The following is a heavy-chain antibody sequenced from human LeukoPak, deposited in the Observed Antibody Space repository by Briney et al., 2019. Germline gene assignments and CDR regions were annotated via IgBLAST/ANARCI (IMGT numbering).Heavy chain of an antibody. Sequence: ASVKVSCKASGYTFTGYYMHWVRQAPGQGLEWVGRITPNSGGTNYAQKFQGRVTMTRDTSISTAYMELSRLRSDDTAVYYCARSLTYYYDSSGYLLRAQNDYWGQGTLVTVSS. CDR3: ARSLTYYYDSSGYLLRAQNDY. CDR1: GYTFTGYY. V-gene: IGHV1-2*06. J-gene: IGHJ4*02. CDR2: ITPNSGGT. D-gene: IGHD3-22*01.